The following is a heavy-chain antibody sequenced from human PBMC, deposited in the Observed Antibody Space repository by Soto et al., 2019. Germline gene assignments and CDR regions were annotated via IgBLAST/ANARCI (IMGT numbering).Heavy chain of an antibody. CDR2: ISGSGGST. V-gene: IGHV3-23*01. D-gene: IGHD6-13*01. CDR1: GFTFSSYA. Sequence: GGSLRLSCAASGFTFSSYAMSWVGRAPGKGLEWVSAISGSGGSTYYADSVKGRFTISRDNSKNTLYLQMNSLRAEDTAVYYCAKVITGYSSSWYVGDAFDIWGQGTMVTVSS. J-gene: IGHJ3*02. CDR3: AKVITGYSSSWYVGDAFDI.